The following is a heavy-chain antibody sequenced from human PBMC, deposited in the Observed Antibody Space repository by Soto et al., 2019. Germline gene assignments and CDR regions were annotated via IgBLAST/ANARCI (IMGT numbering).Heavy chain of an antibody. V-gene: IGHV3-73*02. D-gene: IGHD1-26*01. J-gene: IGHJ4*02. CDR3: TPEGAGFKY. CDR1: EFTFGGSS. CDR2: IRSKTTNYAT. Sequence: DVQLVESGGGLVQPGGSLKLSCAASEFTFGGSSMHWVRQASGKGLEWVGRIRSKTTNYATAYAASVKDRFTISRDDSKNTTYLQMSSLKTEDTAVYYCTPEGAGFKYWGQGTLVTVSS.